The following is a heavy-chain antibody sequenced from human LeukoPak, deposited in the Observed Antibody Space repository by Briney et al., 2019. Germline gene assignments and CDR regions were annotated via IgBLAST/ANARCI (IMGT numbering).Heavy chain of an antibody. J-gene: IGHJ5*02. CDR1: GFTFSSYW. Sequence: GGFLRLSCAASGFTFSSYWMHWVRQAPGKGLVWVSRINSDGSSTSYADSVKGRFTISRDNAKNTLYLQMNSLRAEDTAVYYCARGWWEPLPGRFDPWGQGTLVTVSA. CDR2: INSDGSST. CDR3: ARGWWEPLPGRFDP. D-gene: IGHD1-26*01. V-gene: IGHV3-74*01.